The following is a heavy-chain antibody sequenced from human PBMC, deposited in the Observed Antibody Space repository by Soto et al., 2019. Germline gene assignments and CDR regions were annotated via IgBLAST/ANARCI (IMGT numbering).Heavy chain of an antibody. CDR1: GYSVSSNTAA. CDR2: TYYRSNWLH. V-gene: IGHV6-1*01. CDR3: ARGVAGSGFDL. D-gene: IGHD6-19*01. Sequence: SQTLSVTGAMSGYSVSSNTAAWNCIRSSPSRGLEWLGRTYYRSNWLHDYAVSVKSRITVNPDTSKNQFSLQLNSVTPDDTAVYYCARGVAGSGFDLWGQGTMVTVSS. J-gene: IGHJ4*02.